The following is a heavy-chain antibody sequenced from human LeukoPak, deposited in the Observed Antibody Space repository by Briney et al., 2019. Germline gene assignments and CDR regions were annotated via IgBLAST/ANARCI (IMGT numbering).Heavy chain of an antibody. J-gene: IGHJ4*02. Sequence: SETLSLTCAVSSYSISSGYYWGGSRRSPGKGREGMGSIYHNGRTYYNPSLKSRVTMSVDTSKNHFSLKLSSVTAADTALYYCALDPADRGVYYFDYWGQGTLVTVSS. V-gene: IGHV4-38-2*01. D-gene: IGHD3-10*01. CDR2: IYHNGRT. CDR1: SYSISSGYY. CDR3: ALDPADRGVYYFDY.